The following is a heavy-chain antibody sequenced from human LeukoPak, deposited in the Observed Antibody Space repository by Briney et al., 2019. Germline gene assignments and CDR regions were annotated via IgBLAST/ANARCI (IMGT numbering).Heavy chain of an antibody. J-gene: IGHJ5*02. CDR1: GGIFSNYA. Sequence: SVKVSCKAYGGIFSNYAITWVRQAPGQGLEWMGEIIPILGTSKYAQMFQGRVTITADESTSTAYMELSSLRSEDTAMYYCARADYDYFDPWGQGTLVTVSS. V-gene: IGHV1-69*13. D-gene: IGHD3-16*01. CDR2: IIPILGTS. CDR3: ARADYDYFDP.